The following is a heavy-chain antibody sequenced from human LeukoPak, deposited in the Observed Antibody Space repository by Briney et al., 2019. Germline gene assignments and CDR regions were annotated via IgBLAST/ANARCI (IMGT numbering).Heavy chain of an antibody. CDR1: GFAFDDYA. J-gene: IGHJ4*02. CDR2: ISWNSGSI. D-gene: IGHD3-22*01. Sequence: PGGSLRLSCAASGFAFDDYAMHWVRQAPGKGLERVSGISWNSGSIGYADSVKGRFTISRDNAKNSLYLQMNSLRAEDTALYYCAKANYYDSSGYYFDYWGQGTLVTASS. V-gene: IGHV3-9*01. CDR3: AKANYYDSSGYYFDY.